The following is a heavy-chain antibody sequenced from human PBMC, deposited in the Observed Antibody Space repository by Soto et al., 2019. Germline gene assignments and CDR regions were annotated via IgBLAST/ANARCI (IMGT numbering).Heavy chain of an antibody. V-gene: IGHV1-18*01. CDR2: INVYNGNT. CDR1: GYTFTNYG. D-gene: IGHD3-10*01. CDR3: ARGVGSGSYYNQYNWFDP. Sequence: QVQLVQSGGEVKKPGASVKVSCKASGYTFTNYGISWVRQAPGQGLEWMGWINVYNGNTKYAQKVQARVTMTTDTSTRTAYMGLRSLRSDDTAVYYCARGVGSGSYYNQYNWFDPWGQGTLVTVSS. J-gene: IGHJ5*02.